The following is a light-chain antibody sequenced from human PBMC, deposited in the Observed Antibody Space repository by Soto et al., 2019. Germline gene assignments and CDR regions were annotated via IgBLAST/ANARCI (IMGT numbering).Light chain of an antibody. V-gene: IGKV3-20*01. CDR1: QSVSSNS. CDR3: QQYGDSPPT. CDR2: GTS. Sequence: EIGLTQSPGTVSLSPGESATLSCRASQSVSSNSLSWYRRNPGQPPSLLIYGTSTRATDIPRRFSGSGSGTDFTLTITRLEPEDCAVYFCQQYGDSPPTFGQGTKVEVK. J-gene: IGKJ1*01.